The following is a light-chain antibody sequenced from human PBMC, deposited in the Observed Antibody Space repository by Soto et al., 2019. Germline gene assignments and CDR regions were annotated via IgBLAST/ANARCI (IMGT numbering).Light chain of an antibody. CDR2: DTS. CDR1: QSVSRF. V-gene: IGKV3-15*01. J-gene: IGKJ1*01. CDR3: LQDYNYPRT. Sequence: EIVMTQSPATLSVSPGERVTLSCRASQSVSRFLAWYQQRPGQAPRLLIYDTSTRATGVPARFSGSGSGTEFSLTISSLQSEDFATYYCLQDYNYPRTFGQGTKVEIK.